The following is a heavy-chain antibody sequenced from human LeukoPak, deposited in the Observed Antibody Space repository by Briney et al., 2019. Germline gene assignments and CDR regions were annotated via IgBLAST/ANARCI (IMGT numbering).Heavy chain of an antibody. CDR3: AIIPDSSSWLHSDY. CDR1: GYTFTSYG. D-gene: IGHD6-13*01. CDR2: ISAYNGNT. V-gene: IGHV1-18*01. Sequence: ASVKVSCKASGYTFTSYGISWVRPAPGQGLEWMGWISAYNGNTNYAQKLQGRVTMTTDTSTSTAYMELRSLRSDDTAVYYCAIIPDSSSWLHSDYWGQGTLVTVSS. J-gene: IGHJ4*02.